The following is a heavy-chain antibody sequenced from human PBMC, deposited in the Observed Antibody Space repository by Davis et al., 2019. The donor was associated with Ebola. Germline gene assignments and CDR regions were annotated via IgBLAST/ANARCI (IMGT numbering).Heavy chain of an antibody. CDR1: GFTFSSYW. V-gene: IGHV3-7*04. D-gene: IGHD5-18*01. Sequence: GESLKISCAASGFTFSSYWMSWVRQAPGKGLEWVANIKQDGSEKYYVDSVKGRFTISRDNAKNSLYLQMNSLRAEDTAVYYCARGQLWFSNWFDPWGQGTLVTVSS. CDR3: ARGQLWFSNWFDP. CDR2: IKQDGSEK. J-gene: IGHJ5*02.